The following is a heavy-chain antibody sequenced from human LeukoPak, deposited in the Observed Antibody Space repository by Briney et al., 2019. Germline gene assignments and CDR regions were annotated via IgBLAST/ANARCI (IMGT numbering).Heavy chain of an antibody. D-gene: IGHD3-10*01. CDR3: ARAQGSGSYYPPQTLWYFDL. V-gene: IGHV4-38-2*01. CDR2: ILHSGST. J-gene: IGHJ2*01. CDR1: GFTFRSYT. Sequence: NPGGSLRLSCAASGFTFRSYTMNWIRQPPGKGLEWIGSILHSGSTYYNPSLKSRATISVDTSKKQFSLKLSSVTAADTAVYYCARAQGSGSYYPPQTLWYFDLWGRGTLVTVSS.